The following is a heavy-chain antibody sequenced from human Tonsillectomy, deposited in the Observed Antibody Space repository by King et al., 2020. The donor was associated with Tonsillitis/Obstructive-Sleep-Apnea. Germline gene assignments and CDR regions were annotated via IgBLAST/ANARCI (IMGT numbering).Heavy chain of an antibody. V-gene: IGHV4-34*01. CDR2: VTHTGST. D-gene: IGHD3-10*01. CDR3: ARGQFSRQDETYETHFPLNLRSLRAPDTAVYYCARGHLETFPDYYFYYYMDV. Sequence: VQLQQWGAGLLKPSETLSLTCAVYGGSFSDSYWTWVRQSPGKGLEWVGEVTHTGSTNYNPSLMSRVTMSVDTSKNQFSLNLRSVSAADTAVYYGARGQFSRQDETYETHFPLNLRSLRAPDTAVYYCARGHLETFPDYYFYYYMDVWGKGTTVTVSS. J-gene: IGHJ6*03. CDR1: GGSFSDSY.